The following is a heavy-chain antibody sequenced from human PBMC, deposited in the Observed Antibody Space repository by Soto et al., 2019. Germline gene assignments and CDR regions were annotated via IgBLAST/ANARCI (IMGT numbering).Heavy chain of an antibody. CDR1: GDXFXSYX. D-gene: IGHD3-16*01. Sequence: ASVKVSCXXXGDXFXSYXLHWXQQAPGHGLEWMGVINPNGGSIRFDQKFXGRVTMTRDTSRSTVYMELRGLTSEDTAVYYCARSSGGVYGIXXEGHNWFAPWGQGTLVTVSS. CDR3: ARSSGGVYGIXXEGHNWFAP. V-gene: IGHV1-46*01. CDR2: INPNGGSI. J-gene: IGHJ5*02.